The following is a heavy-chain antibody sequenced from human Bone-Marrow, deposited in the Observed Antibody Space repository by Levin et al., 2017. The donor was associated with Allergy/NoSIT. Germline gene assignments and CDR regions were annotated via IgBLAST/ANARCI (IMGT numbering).Heavy chain of an antibody. CDR3: AKDRPIRYCSSTSCYRDYYYGMDV. D-gene: IGHD2-2*01. CDR1: GFTFDDYA. J-gene: IGHJ6*02. Sequence: SLKISCAASGFTFDDYAMHWVRQAPGKGLEWVSGISWNSGSIGYADSVKGRFTISRDNAKKSLYLQMNSLRAEDTALYYCAKDRPIRYCSSTSCYRDYYYGMDVWGQGTTVTVSS. V-gene: IGHV3-9*01. CDR2: ISWNSGSI.